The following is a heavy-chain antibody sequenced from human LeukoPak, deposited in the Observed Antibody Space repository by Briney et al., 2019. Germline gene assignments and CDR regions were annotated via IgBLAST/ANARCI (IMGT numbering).Heavy chain of an antibody. CDR1: GFNFRDHW. V-gene: IGHV3-7*01. CDR3: ARDRDSSSWSSRRLGDYFDY. D-gene: IGHD6-13*01. CDR2: IKPDGSEK. J-gene: IGHJ4*02. Sequence: GGSLRLSCAGSGFNFRDHWMSWLRQAPGKGPEWVAHIKPDGSEKYYVDSVKGRFIISRDDARNSLSLQMNSLRAEDTAVYYCARDRDSSSWSSRRLGDYFDYWGQGTLVTVSS.